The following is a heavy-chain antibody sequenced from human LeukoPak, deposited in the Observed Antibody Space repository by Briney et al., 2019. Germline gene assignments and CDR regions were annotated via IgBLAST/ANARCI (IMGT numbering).Heavy chain of an antibody. CDR3: ARRKRGPWYFDY. CDR1: GGSISSYY. CDR2: IYYSGST. J-gene: IGHJ4*02. V-gene: IGHV4-59*08. Sequence: SETLSLTCTVSGGSISSYYWGWIRQPPGKGLEWIGYIYYSGSTNYNPSLKSRVTISVDTSKNQFSLKLSSVTAADTAVYYCARRKRGPWYFDYWGQGTLVTVSS.